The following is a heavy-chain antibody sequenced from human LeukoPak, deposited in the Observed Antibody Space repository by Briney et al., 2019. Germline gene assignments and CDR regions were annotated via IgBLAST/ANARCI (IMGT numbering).Heavy chain of an antibody. CDR2: IYHSGNT. D-gene: IGHD2-15*01. J-gene: IGHJ4*02. V-gene: IGHV4-38-2*01. Sequence: SETLSLTCGVSGSSISSGNYWGWIRQPPGQGLEWIGTIYHSGNTYYNPSLKSRVTLSVDTSKNQFSLNLNSVTAADTAVYFCARGGFCSGPTCYSLWFWGTGTLVTVSS. CDR3: ARGGFCSGPTCYSLWF. CDR1: GSSISSGNY.